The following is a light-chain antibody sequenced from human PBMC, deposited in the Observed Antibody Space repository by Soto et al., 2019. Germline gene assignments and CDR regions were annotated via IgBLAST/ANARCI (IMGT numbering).Light chain of an antibody. Sequence: ETVLTQSPATLCLSPGVRATLSCGASQSVSRNLAWYQQKPGQAPRLLIYDASNRATGIPARFSGSGSVTDFTLTISSLEPEDFAVYICQQYGTSPRTFGQGTRLEIK. CDR3: QQYGTSPRT. CDR2: DAS. V-gene: IGKV3-11*01. J-gene: IGKJ5*01. CDR1: QSVSRN.